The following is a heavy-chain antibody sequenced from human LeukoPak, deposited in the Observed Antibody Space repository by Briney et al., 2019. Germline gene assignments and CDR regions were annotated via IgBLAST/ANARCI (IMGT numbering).Heavy chain of an antibody. CDR3: AKVSGSYSPQYGMDV. J-gene: IGHJ6*02. Sequence: PGGSLRLSCAASGFTFSNHAMNWVRQAPGKGLEWVSGISGSGGSSSYADSVKGRFTISRDNSKNTLYLQMNSLRAEDTAVYYCAKVSGSYSPQYGMDVWGQGTTVTVSS. D-gene: IGHD1-26*01. CDR2: ISGSGGSS. V-gene: IGHV3-23*01. CDR1: GFTFSNHA.